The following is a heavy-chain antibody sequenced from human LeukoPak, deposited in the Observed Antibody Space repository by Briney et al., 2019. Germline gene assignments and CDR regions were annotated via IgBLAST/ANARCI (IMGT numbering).Heavy chain of an antibody. V-gene: IGHV4-34*01. Sequence: SETLSLTCAVYGGSFSGYYWSWIRQPPGKGLEWIGEINHSGSTNYNPSPKSRVTISVDTSKNQFSLKLSSVTAADTAVYYCARGHPRSSGWLYYYYGMDVWGQGTTVTVSS. CDR1: GGSFSGYY. J-gene: IGHJ6*02. CDR3: ARGHPRSSGWLYYYYGMDV. CDR2: INHSGST. D-gene: IGHD6-19*01.